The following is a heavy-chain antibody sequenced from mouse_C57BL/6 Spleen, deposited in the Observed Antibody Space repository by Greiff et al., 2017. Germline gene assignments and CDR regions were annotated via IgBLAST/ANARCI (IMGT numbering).Heavy chain of an antibody. CDR1: GYAFTNYL. J-gene: IGHJ4*01. CDR2: INPGSGGT. CDR3: ARIGAMDD. D-gene: IGHD2-14*01. Sequence: VQLQQSGAELVRPGTSVKVSCKASGYAFTNYLIEWVKQRPGQGLEWIGVINPGSGGTNYNEKFKGKATLTADKSSSTAYMQLSSLTSEDSAVYFCARIGAMDDWGQGTSVTVSS. V-gene: IGHV1-54*01.